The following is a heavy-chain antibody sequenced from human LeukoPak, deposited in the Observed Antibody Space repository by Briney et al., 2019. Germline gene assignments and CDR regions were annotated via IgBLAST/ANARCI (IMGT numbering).Heavy chain of an antibody. D-gene: IGHD5-24*01. V-gene: IGHV4-59*01. CDR3: AREAPPRRLFDY. Sequence: SETLSLTCTVSGGSISTYYWSWIRQPPGKGLEWIGYIYYSGSTNYNPTLKSRVTISVDTSKNQFSLKLRSVTAADTAVYYCAREAPPRRLFDYWGQGTLVTVSS. CDR1: GGSISTYY. J-gene: IGHJ4*02. CDR2: IYYSGST.